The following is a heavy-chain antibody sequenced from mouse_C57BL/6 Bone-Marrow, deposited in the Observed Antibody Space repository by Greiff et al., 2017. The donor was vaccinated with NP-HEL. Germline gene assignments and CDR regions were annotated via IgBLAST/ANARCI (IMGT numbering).Heavy chain of an antibody. J-gene: IGHJ2*01. D-gene: IGHD2-4*01. CDR1: GYTFTSYW. Sequence: VQLQQPGAELVKPGASVKLSCKASGYTFTSYWMHWVKQRPGQGLEWIGMIHPNSGSTNYNEKFKIKATLTVDKSSSTAYMQLSSLTSEDSAVYYCARGLYYDFLDYWGQGTTLTVSS. CDR3: ARGLYYDFLDY. CDR2: IHPNSGST. V-gene: IGHV1-64*01.